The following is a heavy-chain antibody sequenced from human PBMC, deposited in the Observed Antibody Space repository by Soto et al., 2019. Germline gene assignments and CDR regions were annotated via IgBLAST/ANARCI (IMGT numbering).Heavy chain of an antibody. J-gene: IGHJ6*02. D-gene: IGHD3-9*01. CDR1: GGTFSSYA. CDR3: ARDLLRYFDWLPGYYYYYGMDV. CDR2: IIPIFGTA. V-gene: IGHV1-69*13. Sequence: SVKVSCKASGGTFSSYAISWVRQAPGQGLEWMGGIIPIFGTANYAQKFQGRVTITADESTSTAYMELSSLRSEDTAVYYCARDLLRYFDWLPGYYYYYGMDVWGQGTTVTSP.